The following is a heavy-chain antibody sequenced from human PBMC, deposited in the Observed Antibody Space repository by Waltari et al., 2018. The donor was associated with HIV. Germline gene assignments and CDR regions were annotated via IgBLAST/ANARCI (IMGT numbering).Heavy chain of an antibody. J-gene: IGHJ4*02. V-gene: IGHV1-2*02. D-gene: IGHD2-15*01. CDR1: GYTFTGYY. CDR2: INPDKGGT. Sequence: QVQLVQSGAEVKKPGASVKISCKASGYTFTGYYMHWVRQAPGQGLEWMGWINPDKGGTKYEQKFQVRVTMTRDTSISTAYMELSSLRSDDTAVYYCARDICNGGSCYSYYFDYWGQGTLVTVSS. CDR3: ARDICNGGSCYSYYFDY.